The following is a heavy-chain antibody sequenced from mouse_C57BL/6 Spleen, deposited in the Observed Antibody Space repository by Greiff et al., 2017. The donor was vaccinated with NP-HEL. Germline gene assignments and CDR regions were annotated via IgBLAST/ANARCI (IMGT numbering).Heavy chain of an antibody. D-gene: IGHD2-3*01. CDR1: GYAFSSSW. V-gene: IGHV1-82*01. CDR3: ARGDGYCAY. J-gene: IGHJ3*01. Sequence: QVQLQQSGPELVKPGASVKISCKASGYAFSSSWMNWVKQRPGKGLEWIGRIYPGDGDTNYNGKFKGKATLTADKSSSTAYMQLSSLTSEDAAVYFCARGDGYCAYWGQGTLVTVSA. CDR2: IYPGDGDT.